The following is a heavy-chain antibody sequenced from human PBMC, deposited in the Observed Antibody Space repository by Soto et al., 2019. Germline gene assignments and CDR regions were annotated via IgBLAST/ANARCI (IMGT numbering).Heavy chain of an antibody. V-gene: IGHV4-59*01. Sequence: QVQLQESGPGLVKSSETLSLTCTVSGDSMSTYYWNWIRQPPGKGLEWIGYVHSSGSTNYNPSVKSRVTISLDTSKNQFSLQLTSVTAADTAVYYCARGGGWLPDLWGQGTLVTVST. J-gene: IGHJ5*02. CDR3: ARGGGWLPDL. CDR2: VHSSGST. D-gene: IGHD3-22*01. CDR1: GDSMSTYY.